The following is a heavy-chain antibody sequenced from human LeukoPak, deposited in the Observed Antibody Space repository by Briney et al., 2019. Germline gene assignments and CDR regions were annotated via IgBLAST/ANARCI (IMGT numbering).Heavy chain of an antibody. D-gene: IGHD4-11*01. CDR3: ASRYDYSNYIDY. Sequence: ASETLSLTCTVSGGSISGSSYYWGWIRQPPGKGLEWIGTIYYSGSTYYNPSLKSRVTISVDTSKNQFSLKLSSVTAADTAVYYCASRYDYSNYIDYWGQGTLVTVSS. J-gene: IGHJ4*02. V-gene: IGHV4-39*01. CDR2: IYYSGST. CDR1: GGSISGSSYY.